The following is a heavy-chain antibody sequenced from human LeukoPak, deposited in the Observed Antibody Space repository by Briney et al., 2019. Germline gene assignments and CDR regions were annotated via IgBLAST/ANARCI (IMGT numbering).Heavy chain of an antibody. Sequence: SETLSLTCTVSGGSISSSSYYWGWIRQPPGKGLEWIGSIYYSGSTYYNPSLKSRVTISVDTSKNQFSLKLSSVTAADTAVYYCARHLTYDDFWSGYLTGHFDYWGQGTLVTVSS. CDR2: IYYSGST. D-gene: IGHD3-3*01. J-gene: IGHJ4*02. CDR3: ARHLTYDDFWSGYLTGHFDY. V-gene: IGHV4-39*01. CDR1: GGSISSSSYY.